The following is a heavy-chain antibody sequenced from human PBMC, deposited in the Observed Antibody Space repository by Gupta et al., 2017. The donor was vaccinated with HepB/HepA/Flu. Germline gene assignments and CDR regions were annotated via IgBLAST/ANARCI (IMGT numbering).Heavy chain of an antibody. CDR2: IIPTLGSI. CDR1: GGTFGSDG. V-gene: IGHV1-69*04. J-gene: IGHJ6*02. D-gene: IGHD6-19*01. CDR3: ARSFSSGWYFMDV. Sequence: QVQLVQSGAEVKKPGDSVKVSCKASGGTFGSDGITWVRQAPGQGLEWMGRIIPTLGSINSAQRFEGRVTFTADKSTNTAYMELTSLTSEDTALYYCARSFSSGWYFMDVWGQGTTVTVSS.